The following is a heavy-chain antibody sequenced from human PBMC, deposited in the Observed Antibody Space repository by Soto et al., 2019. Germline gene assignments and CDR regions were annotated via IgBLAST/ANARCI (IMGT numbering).Heavy chain of an antibody. V-gene: IGHV1-3*01. J-gene: IGHJ3*02. CDR2: INAGNGNT. D-gene: IGHD6-19*01. Sequence: ASVKVSCKASGYTFTSYAMHWVRQAPGQRLEWMGWINAGNGNTKYSQKFQGRVTITRDTSASTAYMELSSLRSEDTAVYYCAREGEQWLVGDAFDIWGQGTMVTV. CDR3: AREGEQWLVGDAFDI. CDR1: GYTFTSYA.